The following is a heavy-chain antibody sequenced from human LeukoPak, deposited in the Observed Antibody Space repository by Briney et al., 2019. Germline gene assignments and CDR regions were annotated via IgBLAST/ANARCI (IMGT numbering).Heavy chain of an antibody. CDR1: GYALTELS. CDR2: FDPEDGET. J-gene: IGHJ4*02. CDR3: ATGGVLLPVRGAYGY. Sequence: ASVKVSCKVSGYALTELSMHWVRQAPGKGLEWMGGFDPEDGETIYAQKFQGRVTMTEDTSTDTAYMELSSLRSEDTAVYYCATGGVLLPVRGAYGYWGQGTLVTVSS. V-gene: IGHV1-24*01. D-gene: IGHD3-10*01.